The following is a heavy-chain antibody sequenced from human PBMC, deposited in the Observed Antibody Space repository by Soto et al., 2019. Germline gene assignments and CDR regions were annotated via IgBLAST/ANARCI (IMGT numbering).Heavy chain of an antibody. CDR2: IYYNGNT. V-gene: IGHV4-59*01. CDR1: GGSISSYY. J-gene: IGHJ4*02. CDR3: ARRSMAVVPEY. D-gene: IGHD3-22*01. Sequence: SETLSLTCTVSGGSISSYYWSWIRQPPGKGLEWIGYIYYNGNTYYNPSLKSRVTISLDTSKNQFSLKLSSVTAADTAVYYCARRSMAVVPEYWGQGTLVTVSS.